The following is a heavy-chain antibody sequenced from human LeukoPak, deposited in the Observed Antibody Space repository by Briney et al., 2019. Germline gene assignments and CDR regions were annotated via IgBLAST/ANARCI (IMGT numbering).Heavy chain of an antibody. CDR3: AKVPHSWGLFDS. J-gene: IGHJ4*02. CDR2: IRYDGSNK. CDR1: GFTFSSYG. D-gene: IGHD3-16*01. V-gene: IGHV3-30*02. Sequence: GGSLRLSCAASGFTFSSYGMHWVRQAPGKGLEWVAFIRYDGSNKYYADSVKGRFTISRDNSKNTLYLQMDSLRTEDTAVYYCAKVPHSWGLFDSWGQGTLATVSS.